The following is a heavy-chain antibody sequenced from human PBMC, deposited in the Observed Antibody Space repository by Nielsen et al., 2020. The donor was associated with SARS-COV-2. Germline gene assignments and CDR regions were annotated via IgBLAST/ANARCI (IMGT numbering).Heavy chain of an antibody. D-gene: IGHD3-16*01. CDR1: GGSISSSSDY. J-gene: IGHJ3*02. Sequence: SETLSLTCSVSGGSISSSSDYWAWIRQPPGKGLEWIGSISYSGTTDYNPSLKSRVTISVDTSKNQFSLNLSSVTATDTALFYCARQGARAFDIWGHGTLVTVSS. V-gene: IGHV4-39*01. CDR3: ARQGARAFDI. CDR2: ISYSGTT.